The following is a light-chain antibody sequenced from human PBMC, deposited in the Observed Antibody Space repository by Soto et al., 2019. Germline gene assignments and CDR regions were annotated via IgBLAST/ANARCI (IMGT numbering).Light chain of an antibody. J-gene: IGLJ1*01. V-gene: IGLV1-51*02. CDR2: ENN. CDR3: GTWDSSLSAYV. CDR1: SSNIGNNY. Sequence: QSVLTQPPSVSAAPGQKVTISCSGSSSNIGNNYVSWYQQPPGTAPKLLIYENNKRPSGIPDRFSGSKSGTSATLGITGLQTGDEADYYCGTWDSSLSAYVFGTGTKVTGL.